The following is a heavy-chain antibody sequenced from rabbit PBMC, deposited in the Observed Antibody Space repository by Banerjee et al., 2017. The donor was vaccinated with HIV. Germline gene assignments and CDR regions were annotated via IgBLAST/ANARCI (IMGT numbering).Heavy chain of an antibody. CDR1: GFTLSSYW. Sequence: QEQLEESGGDLVKPGASLTLTCTASGFTLSSYWICWVRQAPGKGLEWIACINAGSSGSTGYASWAKGRFTISKPSSTTVTLQMTSLTAADTASYFCARDLAGVIGWNFDLWGPGTLVTVS. CDR3: ARDLAGVIGWNFDL. D-gene: IGHD4-1*01. J-gene: IGHJ4*01. CDR2: INAGSSGST. V-gene: IGHV1S45*01.